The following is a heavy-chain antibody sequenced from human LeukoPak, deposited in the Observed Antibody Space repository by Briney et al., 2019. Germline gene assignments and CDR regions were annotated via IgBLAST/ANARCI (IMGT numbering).Heavy chain of an antibody. V-gene: IGHV3-23*01. CDR2: ISVNSGST. CDR1: GFTFSSYA. J-gene: IGHJ4*02. D-gene: IGHD6-19*01. Sequence: GGSLRLSCAASGFTFSSYAMTWVRQAPGKGLEWVSAISVNSGSTYYADSVKGRFTISRDNAKNTLYLQMNSLRAEDTAVYYCAAGPPAVAVAGTNMGLGYWGQGTLVTVSS. CDR3: AAGPPAVAVAGTNMGLGY.